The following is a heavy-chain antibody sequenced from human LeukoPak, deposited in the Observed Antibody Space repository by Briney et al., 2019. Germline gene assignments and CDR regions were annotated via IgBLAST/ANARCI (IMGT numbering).Heavy chain of an antibody. V-gene: IGHV3-72*01. CDR1: GFTFSDHY. CDR3: AKLVGATRANYFDY. CDR2: IRNKANSYTT. D-gene: IGHD1-26*01. Sequence: GVSLRLSCAASGFTFSDHYTDWVRQAPGKGLEWVGRIRNKANSYTTDYAASVKGRFTISRDDSKNSLYLQMNSLRAEDTAVYYCAKLVGATRANYFDYWGQGTLVTVSS. J-gene: IGHJ4*02.